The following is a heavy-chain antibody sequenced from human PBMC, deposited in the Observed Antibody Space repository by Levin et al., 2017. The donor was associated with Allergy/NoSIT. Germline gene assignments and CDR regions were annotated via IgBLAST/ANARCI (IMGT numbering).Heavy chain of an antibody. J-gene: IGHJ3*02. V-gene: IGHV3-30-3*01. CDR3: ARPPRGIGESWTDGFDS. Sequence: PGESLKISCAASGFTFSSYAMHWVRQAPGKGLEWVTIISYDGSNKYYADSVKGRFTISRDNSKNTLYLQMNSLRAEDTAVYYCARPPRGIGESWTDGFDSWGQGTMVTVSS. CDR2: ISYDGSNK. CDR1: GFTFSSYA. D-gene: IGHD6-13*01.